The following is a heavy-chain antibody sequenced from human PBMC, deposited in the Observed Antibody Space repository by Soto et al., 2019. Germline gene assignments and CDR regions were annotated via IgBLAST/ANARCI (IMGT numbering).Heavy chain of an antibody. J-gene: IGHJ4*02. Sequence: QVQLQESGPGLVKPSETLSLTCTVSGGSVSSGSYYWSWIRQPPGKGREWIGYIYYSGSTNYNPSLKSRVTIVVVTSKNQLSLTLSSVTAADTAVYYLARYVPYYYVWGSYRTLDYWGQGTLVTVSS. V-gene: IGHV4-61*01. CDR2: IYYSGST. D-gene: IGHD3-16*02. CDR3: ARYVPYYYVWGSYRTLDY. CDR1: GGSVSSGSYY.